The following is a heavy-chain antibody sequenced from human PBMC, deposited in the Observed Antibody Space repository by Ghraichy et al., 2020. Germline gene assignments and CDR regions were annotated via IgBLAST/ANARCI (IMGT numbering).Heavy chain of an antibody. CDR2: IKSDGSDI. D-gene: IGHD4-17*01. J-gene: IGHJ4*02. V-gene: IGHV3-7*01. CDR3: ARDPYGDYKYGGTDY. Sequence: GGSLRLSCAASGFTFSRHCMSWVRQAPGKGLEWVASIKSDGSDIFYLDSVKGRFTLSRDNAENSVSQEMNSLRAEDTAIYYCARDPYGDYKYGGTDYWGRGTQVSVSS. CDR1: GFTFSRHC.